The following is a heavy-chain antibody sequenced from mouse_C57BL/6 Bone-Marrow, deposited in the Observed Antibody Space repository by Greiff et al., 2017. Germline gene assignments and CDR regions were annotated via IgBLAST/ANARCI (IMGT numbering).Heavy chain of an antibody. J-gene: IGHJ3*01. CDR1: GYAFTNYL. CDR2: INPGSGGT. CDR3: ARRIYYDYAWFAY. V-gene: IGHV1-54*01. Sequence: VQGVESGAELVRPGTSVKVSCKASGYAFTNYLIEWVKQRPGQGLEWIGVINPGSGGTNYNEKFKGKATLTADKSSSTAYMQLSSLTSEDSAVYFCARRIYYDYAWFAYWGQGTLVTVSA. D-gene: IGHD2-4*01.